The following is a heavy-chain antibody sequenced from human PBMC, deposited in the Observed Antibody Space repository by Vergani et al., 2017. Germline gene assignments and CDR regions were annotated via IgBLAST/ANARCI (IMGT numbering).Heavy chain of an antibody. CDR2: IQFDGSNQ. Sequence: QVQLVESGGGVVQPGGSLRLSCATSGFTLSNYDMQWIRQGPGKGLEFVAFIQFDGSNQYYADSVKGRFTLSRDFSKNTLYLQMNSLRTDDTATYYCAKHFRGWGIDYWCQGTQVIVSS. CDR3: AKHFRGWGIDY. D-gene: IGHD3-16*01. CDR1: GFTLSNYD. V-gene: IGHV3-30*02. J-gene: IGHJ4*02.